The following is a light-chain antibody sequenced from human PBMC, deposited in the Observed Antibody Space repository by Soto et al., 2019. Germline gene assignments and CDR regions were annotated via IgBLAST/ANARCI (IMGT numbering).Light chain of an antibody. CDR1: QNVHTN. J-gene: IGKJ2*01. V-gene: IGKV3D-15*01. CDR2: GAS. CDR3: QHYNGWPPYT. Sequence: ELVMTQSPATLSVSPGERATLSCRASQNVHTNLAWYQQKPGQAPRLLIYGASTRATGIAARFSGTGSGTQFTLTISSLQSGDFAVYYCQHYNGWPPYTFGQGTKLDIK.